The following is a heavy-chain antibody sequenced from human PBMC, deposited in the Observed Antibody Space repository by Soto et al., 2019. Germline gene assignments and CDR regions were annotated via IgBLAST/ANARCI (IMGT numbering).Heavy chain of an antibody. D-gene: IGHD6-19*01. J-gene: IGHJ4*02. CDR3: ARGVGLWLVRGLAY. CDR1: GFTFSSYA. V-gene: IGHV3-30-3*01. Sequence: QVQLVESGGGVVQPGRSLRLSCAASGFTFSSYAMHWVRQAPGKGLEWVAVISYDGSNKYYADSVKGRFTISRDNSKNTLYLQMNSLRAEDTAVYYCARGVGLWLVRGLAYWGQGTLVTVSS. CDR2: ISYDGSNK.